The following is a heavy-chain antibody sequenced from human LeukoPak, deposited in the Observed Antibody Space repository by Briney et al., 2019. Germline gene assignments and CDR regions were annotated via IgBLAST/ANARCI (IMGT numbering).Heavy chain of an antibody. D-gene: IGHD4-23*01. CDR2: MNPNSGIT. CDR3: ARDFGGNSGWFDP. Sequence: ASVKVSCKAPGYTFTSFDINWVRQATGQGLEWMGWMNPNSGITGYAQNFQGRLTLTRDTSINTAYMELSSLRSEDTAVYYCARDFGGNSGWFDPWGQGTLVTVSS. J-gene: IGHJ5*02. CDR1: GYTFTSFD. V-gene: IGHV1-8*01.